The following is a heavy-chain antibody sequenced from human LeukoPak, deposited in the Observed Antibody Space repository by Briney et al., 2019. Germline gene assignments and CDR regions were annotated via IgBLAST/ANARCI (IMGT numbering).Heavy chain of an antibody. CDR3: ARVYGSGSYYNGYYYYYMDV. Sequence: ETLSLTCTVSGGSISSGSYYWGWIRQPPGKGLEWIGSIYYSGSTYYNPSLKSRVTISVDTSKNQFSLKLSSVTAADTAVYYCARVYGSGSYYNGYYYYYMDVWGKGTTVTISS. J-gene: IGHJ6*03. D-gene: IGHD3-10*01. CDR2: IYYSGST. V-gene: IGHV4-39*01. CDR1: GGSISSGSYY.